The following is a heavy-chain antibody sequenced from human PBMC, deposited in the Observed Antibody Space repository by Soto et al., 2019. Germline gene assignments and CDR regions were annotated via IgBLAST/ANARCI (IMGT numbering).Heavy chain of an antibody. CDR1: GGSISSYY. CDR2: IYYSGST. V-gene: IGHV4-59*08. J-gene: IGHJ6*02. CDR3: ARHRYYYYGMDV. Sequence: SETLSLTCTVSGGSISSYYWSWIRQPPGKGLEWIGYIYYSGSTNYNPSLKSRVTISVDTSKNQFSLKLSSVTAADTAVYYCARHRYYYYGMDVWGQGTTVTVSS.